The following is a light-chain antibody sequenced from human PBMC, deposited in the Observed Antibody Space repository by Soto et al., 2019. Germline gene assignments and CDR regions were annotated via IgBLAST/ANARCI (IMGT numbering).Light chain of an antibody. V-gene: IGKV1-39*01. Sequence: DIXXTQSPSSLSASVGDRVTITCRASQSISSYLNWYQQKPGKAPKLLIYAASSLQSGVPSRFSGSGSGTDFTLTISSLQPEDFATYYCQQSYSTPLTFGGGTKVEIK. J-gene: IGKJ4*01. CDR2: AAS. CDR3: QQSYSTPLT. CDR1: QSISSY.